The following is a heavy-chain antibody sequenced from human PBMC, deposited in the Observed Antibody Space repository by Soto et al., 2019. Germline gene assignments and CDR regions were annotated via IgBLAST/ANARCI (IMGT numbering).Heavy chain of an antibody. CDR2: LSNTGRRT. CDR1: GFTFSRHW. CDR3: ATEMGATQGPFDN. D-gene: IGHD1-26*01. V-gene: IGHV3-23*04. J-gene: IGHJ4*02. Sequence: EVQLVESGGGLVQPGGSLRLSCAASGFTFSRHWMTWVRQAPGKGLEWVSGLSNTGRRTSYADSVKGRFNISRDNSENTVYLQMNSLRVEDTAVYYCATEMGATQGPFDNWGQGTLVTVSS.